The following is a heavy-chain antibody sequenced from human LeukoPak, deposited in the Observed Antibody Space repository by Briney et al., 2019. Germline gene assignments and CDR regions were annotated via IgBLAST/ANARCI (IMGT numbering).Heavy chain of an antibody. CDR2: IYQGGST. CDR3: ARVRDVYNHVFEN. D-gene: IGHD5-24*01. Sequence: GGSLRLSCAVSTFTFASNYMSWVRQTPGKGLVWVSDIYQGGSTYYSDSVKGRFTISSDISKNTLHLQMNNLRVDDTAVYYCARVRDVYNHVFENWGQGTLVTVS. V-gene: IGHV3-53*01. CDR1: TFTFASNY. J-gene: IGHJ4*02.